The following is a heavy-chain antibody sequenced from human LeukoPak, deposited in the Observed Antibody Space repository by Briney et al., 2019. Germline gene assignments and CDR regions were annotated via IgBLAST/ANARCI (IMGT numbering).Heavy chain of an antibody. D-gene: IGHD1-26*01. CDR2: ISAYNGNT. CDR1: GYTFTSYG. J-gene: IGHJ5*02. CDR3: AVSIVGATSMFDP. V-gene: IGHV1-18*01. Sequence: SVKVSCKASGYTFTSYGISWVRQAPGQGLEWMGWISAYNGNTNYAQKLQGRVTMTTDTSTSTAYMELRSLRSDDTAVYYCAVSIVGATSMFDPWGQGTLVTVSS.